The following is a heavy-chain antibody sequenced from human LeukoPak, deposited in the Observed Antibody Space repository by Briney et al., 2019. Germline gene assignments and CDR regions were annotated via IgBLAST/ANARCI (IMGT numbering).Heavy chain of an antibody. Sequence: GGSLRLSCEASGFAFSAYAMTWVRQAPGQGLEWVSSIGSDNKPHYSESVKGRFAISRDNSKSMLFLQLSSLRAEDTALYYCARDLHYCVAMDVWGQGTTVTVS. V-gene: IGHV3-23*01. J-gene: IGHJ6*02. CDR3: ARDLHYCVAMDV. D-gene: IGHD4-17*01. CDR2: IGSDNKP. CDR1: GFAFSAYA.